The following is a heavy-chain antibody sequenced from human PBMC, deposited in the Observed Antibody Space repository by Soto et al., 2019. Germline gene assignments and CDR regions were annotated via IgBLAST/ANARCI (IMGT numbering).Heavy chain of an antibody. J-gene: IGHJ4*02. CDR3: ARDNGGNGNPDY. CDR1: GGSISSYY. CDR2: IYYSGST. Sequence: SETLSLTCTVSGGSISSYYWSWIRQPPGKGLEWIGYIYYSGSTYHNPSLKSRVTISVDTSKNQFSLNLSSVTAADTAVYYCARDNGGNGNPDYWGQGTLVTVSS. V-gene: IGHV4-59*12. D-gene: IGHD1-20*01.